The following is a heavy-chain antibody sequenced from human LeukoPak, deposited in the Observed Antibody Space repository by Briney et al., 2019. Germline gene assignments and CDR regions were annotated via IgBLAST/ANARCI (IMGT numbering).Heavy chain of an antibody. V-gene: IGHV4-34*01. CDR2: INHSGST. Sequence: SETLSLTCAVYGGSFSGYYWSWIRQPPGKGLEWIGEINHSGSTNYNPSLKSRVTIPVDTSKSQFSLKLSSVTAADTAVYYCARGSRGYCSGGSCYDWFDPWGQGTLVTVSS. CDR3: ARGSRGYCSGGSCYDWFDP. CDR1: GGSFSGYY. D-gene: IGHD2-15*01. J-gene: IGHJ5*02.